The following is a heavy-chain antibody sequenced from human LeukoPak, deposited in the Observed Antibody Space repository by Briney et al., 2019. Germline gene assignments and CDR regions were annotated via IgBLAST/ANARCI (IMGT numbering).Heavy chain of an antibody. Sequence: SETLSLTFAVCGGFFSGYYWSWIRQPPGKGLEWIGDINHSGWTNHNPPHKSRVTITVDTSKNQFSLKLSSATAADTAVYYCARDLYGDRDYWGQGTLVTVSS. CDR3: ARDLYGDRDY. D-gene: IGHD4-17*01. V-gene: IGHV4-34*01. J-gene: IGHJ4*02. CDR1: GGFFSGYY. CDR2: INHSGWT.